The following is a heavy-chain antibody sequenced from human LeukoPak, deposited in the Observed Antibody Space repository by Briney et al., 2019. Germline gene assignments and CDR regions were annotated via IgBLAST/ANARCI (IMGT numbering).Heavy chain of an antibody. J-gene: IGHJ4*02. D-gene: IGHD1-26*01. V-gene: IGHV3-15*01. CDR3: ARMRSYYTGFDY. Sequence: GGSLRLSCAASGFTVSDAWMNWVRQVPGKGLEWIGLFKSKTNGGTTDYGAPVKGRFSMSRDERKNTLYLQMNSLKAEDPAVYYCARMRSYYTGFDYWGQGTLVTVSS. CDR1: GFTVSDAW. CDR2: FKSKTNGGTT.